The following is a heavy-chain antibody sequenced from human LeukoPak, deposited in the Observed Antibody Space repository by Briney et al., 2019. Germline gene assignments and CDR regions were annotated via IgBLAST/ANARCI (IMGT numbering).Heavy chain of an antibody. CDR2: ISAYNVNT. J-gene: IGHJ6*02. CDR1: GHTFTSYG. CDR3: ARDEAHYCSSTSCYMGNYYYYGMDV. Sequence: ASVKVSCKASGHTFTSYGISWVRQAPGQGLEWSGWISAYNVNTKYAQKLQGRVTMTTDTSTSTAYIELRSLRSDDTAVYYCARDEAHYCSSTSCYMGNYYYYGMDVWGQGTTVTVSS. D-gene: IGHD2-2*02. V-gene: IGHV1-18*01.